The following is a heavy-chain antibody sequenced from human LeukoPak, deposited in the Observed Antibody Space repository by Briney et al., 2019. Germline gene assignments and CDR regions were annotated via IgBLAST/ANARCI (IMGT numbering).Heavy chain of an antibody. V-gene: IGHV3-74*01. CDR2: INSDGSST. CDR1: GSTFSSYW. Sequence: TGGSLRLSCAASGSTFSSYWMHWVRQAPGKGLVWVSRINSDGSSTSYADSVKGRFTISRDNAKNTLYLQMNSLRAEDTAVYYCAREWGGATLDYWGQGTLVTVSS. J-gene: IGHJ4*02. CDR3: AREWGGATLDY. D-gene: IGHD1-26*01.